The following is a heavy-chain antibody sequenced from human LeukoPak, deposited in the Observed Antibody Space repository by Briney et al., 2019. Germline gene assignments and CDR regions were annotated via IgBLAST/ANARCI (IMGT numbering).Heavy chain of an antibody. Sequence: GESLKISCKGSGYSFTSYWIGWVRQMPGKGLEWMGIIYPGDSDTRYSPSFQGQVTISADKSISTAYLQWSNLKASDTAMYYCARASTIFGVVYGMDVWGQGTTVTVSS. CDR1: GYSFTSYW. J-gene: IGHJ6*02. CDR3: ARASTIFGVVYGMDV. D-gene: IGHD3-3*01. CDR2: IYPGDSDT. V-gene: IGHV5-51*01.